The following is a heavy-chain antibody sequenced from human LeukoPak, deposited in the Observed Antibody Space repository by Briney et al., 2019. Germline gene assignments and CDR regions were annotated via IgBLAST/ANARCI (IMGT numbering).Heavy chain of an antibody. D-gene: IGHD3-3*01. Sequence: SETLSLTCTVSGGSISSYYWSWIRQPAGKGLEWIGRIYTSGSTNYNPSLKSRVTMSVDTSKNQFSLKLSSVTAADTAVYYCARDFSDQGWSGYYQVWGQGTMVTVSS. CDR1: GGSISSYY. CDR2: IYTSGST. CDR3: ARDFSDQGWSGYYQV. V-gene: IGHV4-4*07. J-gene: IGHJ3*01.